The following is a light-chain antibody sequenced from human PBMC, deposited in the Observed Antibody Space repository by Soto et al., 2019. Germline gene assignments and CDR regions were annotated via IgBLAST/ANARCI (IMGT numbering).Light chain of an antibody. CDR1: QSISTN. CDR3: QQYNNWIT. J-gene: IGKJ5*01. V-gene: IGKV3-15*01. Sequence: EIVMTQSPATLSVSPGERAILSCRASQSISTNLAWYQQKPGQAPRLLIYAASNRATGVPARFSGSWSGTEFTLTISSLQSEDFAVYYCQQYNNWITFGQGTRLEIK. CDR2: AAS.